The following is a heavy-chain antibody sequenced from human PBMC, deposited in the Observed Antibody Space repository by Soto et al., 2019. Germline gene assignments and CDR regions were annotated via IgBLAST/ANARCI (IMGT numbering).Heavy chain of an antibody. CDR3: ARDFWSGPGAFDI. J-gene: IGHJ3*02. Sequence: QVQLVESGGGVVQPGRSLRLSCAASGFTFSSYAMHWVRQAPGKGLEWVAVISYDGSNKYYADSVKGRFTISRDNSKNTLYLQMNSLRAEDTAVYYCARDFWSGPGAFDIWGQGTMVTVSS. CDR2: ISYDGSNK. V-gene: IGHV3-30*14. CDR1: GFTFSSYA. D-gene: IGHD3-3*01.